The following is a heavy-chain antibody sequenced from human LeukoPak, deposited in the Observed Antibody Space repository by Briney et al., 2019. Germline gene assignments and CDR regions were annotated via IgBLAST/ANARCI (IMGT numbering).Heavy chain of an antibody. CDR2: IKQDGSEK. CDR3: ASSRQLVPFIY. J-gene: IGHJ4*02. CDR1: GFSFSSYW. D-gene: IGHD6-13*01. Sequence: PGGSLRLSCAASGFSFSSYWMSWVRQARGKGVKWVANIKQDGSEKYHVDSVKGRFTISRDNAKNSLYLQMNSLRAEDTAVYYCASSRQLVPFIYWGQGTLVTVSS. V-gene: IGHV3-7*02.